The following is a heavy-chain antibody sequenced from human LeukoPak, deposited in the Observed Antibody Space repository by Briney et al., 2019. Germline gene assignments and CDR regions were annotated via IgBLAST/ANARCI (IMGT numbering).Heavy chain of an antibody. CDR1: GGSISSYY. V-gene: IGHV4-59*12. D-gene: IGHD3-10*01. Sequence: SEALSLTCTVSGGSISSYYWRWIRQPPGKGLEWVAYICYSGSTNYNPSLKSRVTTSVDTSKNQFSLKLSSVTAADTAVYYCARGKSYGSGSYYKGFDYWGQGTLVTVSS. CDR2: ICYSGST. J-gene: IGHJ4*02. CDR3: ARGKSYGSGSYYKGFDY.